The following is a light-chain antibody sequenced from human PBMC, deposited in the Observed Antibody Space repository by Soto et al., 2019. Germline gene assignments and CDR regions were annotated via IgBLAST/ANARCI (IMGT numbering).Light chain of an antibody. J-gene: IGKJ2*01. CDR2: GAS. V-gene: IGKV3-15*01. CDR1: QSVSSN. CDR3: QQYYNCRYT. Sequence: EIVMTPSPATLSVSPGERATLSCRASQSVSSNLAWYQQKPGQAPRLLIYGASTRATGIPARFSGSGSGTEFTLTISSLQSEDFAVYYCQQYYNCRYTFGQGTKLEIK.